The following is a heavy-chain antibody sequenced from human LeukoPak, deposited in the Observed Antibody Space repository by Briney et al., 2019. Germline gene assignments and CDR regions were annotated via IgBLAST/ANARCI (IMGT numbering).Heavy chain of an antibody. CDR1: GDSVSSNSAA. CDR2: TYYRSKWYN. Sequence: SQTLSLTCAISGDSVSSNSAAWNWIRQSPSRGLEWLGRTYYRSKWYNDYAVSVKSRITINPDTSKNQFSLQLNSVTPEDTAVYYCARDKRGYYYGSGLNWFDSWGQGTLVTVSS. CDR3: ARDKRGYYYGSGLNWFDS. J-gene: IGHJ5*01. V-gene: IGHV6-1*01. D-gene: IGHD3-10*01.